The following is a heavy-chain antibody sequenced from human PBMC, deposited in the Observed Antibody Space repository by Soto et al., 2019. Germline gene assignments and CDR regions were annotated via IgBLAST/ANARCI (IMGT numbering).Heavy chain of an antibody. Sequence: QVQLVQSGAEVKKPGASVKVSCKASGYTLTSYDINWVRQATGQGPEWMGWMNPNTGNTGYAQKFQGRVTMTRNTSTSTAYMELNSLTSDDTAVYYCARGTRVFEYWGQGTLVTVSS. CDR3: ARGTRVFEY. CDR1: GYTLTSYD. V-gene: IGHV1-8*02. J-gene: IGHJ4*02. CDR2: MNPNTGNT.